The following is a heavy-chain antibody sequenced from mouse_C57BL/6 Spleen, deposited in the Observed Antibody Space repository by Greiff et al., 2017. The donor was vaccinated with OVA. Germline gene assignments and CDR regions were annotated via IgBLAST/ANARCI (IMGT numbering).Heavy chain of an antibody. D-gene: IGHD2-1*01. CDR3: ARSDYGNFYYAMDY. Sequence: QVQLQQSGAELARPGASVKLSCKASGYTFTSYGISWVKQRTGQGLEWIGEIYPRSGNTYYNEKFKGKATLTADKSSSTAYMELRSLTSEDSAVDFCARSDYGNFYYAMDYWGQGTSVTVSS. J-gene: IGHJ4*01. CDR1: GYTFTSYG. V-gene: IGHV1-81*01. CDR2: IYPRSGNT.